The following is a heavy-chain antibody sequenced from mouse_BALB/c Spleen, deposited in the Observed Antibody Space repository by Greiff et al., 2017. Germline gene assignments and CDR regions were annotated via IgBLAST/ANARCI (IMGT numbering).Heavy chain of an antibody. Sequence: DVQLQESGPELVKPGASVKISCKASGYTFTDYNMHWVKQSHGKSLEWIGYIYPYNGGTGYNQKFKSKATLTVDNSSSTAYMELRSLTSEDSAVYYCASGNYAMDYWGQGTSVTVSS. CDR3: ASGNYAMDY. CDR2: IYPYNGGT. J-gene: IGHJ4*01. V-gene: IGHV1S29*02. CDR1: GYTFTDYN. D-gene: IGHD1-1*02.